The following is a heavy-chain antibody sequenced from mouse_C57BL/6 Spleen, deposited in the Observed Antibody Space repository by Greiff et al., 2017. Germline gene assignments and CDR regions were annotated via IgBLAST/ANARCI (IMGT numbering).Heavy chain of an antibody. V-gene: IGHV5-4*01. CDR1: GFTFSSYA. D-gene: IGHD1-1*01. J-gene: IGHJ1*03. CDR2: ISDGGSYT. Sequence: EVKLQESGGGLVKPGGSLKLSCAASGFTFSSYAMSWVRQTPEKRLEWVATISDGGSYTYYPDNVKGRFTISRDNAKNNLYLQMSHLKSEDTAMYYCARENYGSSYWYFDVWGTGTTVTGSS. CDR3: ARENYGSSYWYFDV.